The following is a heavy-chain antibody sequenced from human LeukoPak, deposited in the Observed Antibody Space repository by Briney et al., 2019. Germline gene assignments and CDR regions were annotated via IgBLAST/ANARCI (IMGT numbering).Heavy chain of an antibody. D-gene: IGHD4-17*01. Sequence: GGSLRLSCEGSGFSFSEYWMSWVRQAPGKGLEGVASVKQGGREKYYVDSVKGRFDISRDDDENSLYLKVHTLRRDDTALYYCASYYGINWVIGYWGKGTMVTVAS. CDR2: VKQGGREK. J-gene: IGHJ4*02. CDR1: GFSFSEYW. V-gene: IGHV3-7*01. CDR3: ASYYGINWVIGY.